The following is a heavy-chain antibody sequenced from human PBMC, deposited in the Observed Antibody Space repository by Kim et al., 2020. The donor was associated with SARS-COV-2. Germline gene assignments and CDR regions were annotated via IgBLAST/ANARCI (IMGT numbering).Heavy chain of an antibody. J-gene: IGHJ6*02. CDR3: ARDQYRYGMDV. Sequence: PTQAQGVPGRVVFSLDTSVSTAYLQISSLKAEDTAVYYCARDQYRYGMDVWGQGTTVTVSS. CDR2: P. D-gene: IGHD2-2*02. V-gene: IGHV7-4-1*02.